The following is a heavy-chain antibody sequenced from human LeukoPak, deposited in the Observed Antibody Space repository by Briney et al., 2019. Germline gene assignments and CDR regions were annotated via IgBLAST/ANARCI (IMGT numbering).Heavy chain of an antibody. J-gene: IGHJ4*02. V-gene: IGHV3-23*01. CDR3: VKEYHYYDSSGYYSS. CDR2: ISGSGGST. CDR1: GFTFSSYA. D-gene: IGHD3-22*01. Sequence: GGSLRLSCAASGFTFSSYAMSWVRQAPGKGLEWVSAISGSGGSTYYADSVKGRFTISRDNSKNTLYLQMNSLRAEDTAVYYCVKEYHYYDSSGYYSSWGQGTLVTVSS.